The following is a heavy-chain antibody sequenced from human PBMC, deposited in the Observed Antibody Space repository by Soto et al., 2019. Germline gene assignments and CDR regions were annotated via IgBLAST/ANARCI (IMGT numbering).Heavy chain of an antibody. D-gene: IGHD6-13*01. CDR2: IKQDGSEK. J-gene: IGHJ4*02. Sequence: EVQLVESGGGLVQPGGSLRLSCAASGFTFSSYWMSWVRQAPGKGLEWVANIKQDGSEKYYVDSVKGRFTISRNNAKNALDRQMNSLRAEDTAVYYCARGYSSSGYRPYYLDYWGQGTLVTVSS. CDR1: GFTFSSYW. V-gene: IGHV3-7*01. CDR3: ARGYSSSGYRPYYLDY.